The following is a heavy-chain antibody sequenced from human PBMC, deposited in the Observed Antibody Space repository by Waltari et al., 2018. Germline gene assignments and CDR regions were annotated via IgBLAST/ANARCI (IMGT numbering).Heavy chain of an antibody. CDR2: INHSGNT. V-gene: IGHV4-34*02. Sequence: QVQLQQWGAGLLQPSEPLSLTCAVYGGSFSGYHWGWVRQPPGKGLEWIGEINHSGNTNHNPSLRSRVTMLVDTSKSQFSLKLNSVTAADTAVYYCVRLEDCTGPGGNCYSGDSFAMDVWGQGTTVTVSS. J-gene: IGHJ6*02. CDR3: VRLEDCTGPGGNCYSGDSFAMDV. D-gene: IGHD2-8*02. CDR1: GGSFSGYH.